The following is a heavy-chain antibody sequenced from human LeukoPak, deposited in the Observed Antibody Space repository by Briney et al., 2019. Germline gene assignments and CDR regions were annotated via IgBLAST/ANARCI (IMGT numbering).Heavy chain of an antibody. CDR1: GYTFTSYA. D-gene: IGHD3-22*01. CDR3: ARDDYYDSSGYYYFDY. CDR2: INAGNGNT. V-gene: IGHV1-3*01. Sequence: ASVKVSCKASGYTFTSYAMHWVRQAPGQRLEWMGCINAGNGNTKYSQKFQGRVTITRDTSASTAYMELSSLRSEDTAVYYCARDDYYDSSGYYYFDYWGQGTLVTVSS. J-gene: IGHJ4*02.